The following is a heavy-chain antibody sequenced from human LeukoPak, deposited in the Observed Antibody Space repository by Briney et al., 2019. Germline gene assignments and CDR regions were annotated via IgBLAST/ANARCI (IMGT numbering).Heavy chain of an antibody. CDR3: AHVKAYYDFWSGYSGYFDY. Sequence: SGPTLLKPTQTLTLTCTFSGFSLSTSGVGVGWIRQPPGKALEWLALIYWDDDKRYSPALKSRLTITKDTSKNQVVLTMTNMDPVDTATYYCAHVKAYYDFWSGYSGYFDYWGQGTLVTVSS. D-gene: IGHD3-3*01. CDR1: GFSLSTSGVG. J-gene: IGHJ4*02. V-gene: IGHV2-5*02. CDR2: IYWDDDK.